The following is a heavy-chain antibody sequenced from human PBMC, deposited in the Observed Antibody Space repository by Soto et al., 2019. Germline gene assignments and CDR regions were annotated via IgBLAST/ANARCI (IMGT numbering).Heavy chain of an antibody. V-gene: IGHV3-48*02. Sequence: GGSLRLSCAASGFTFIIYSMNWVRQAPGKGLEWVSYISSSSSTIYYADSVKGRFTISRDNAKNSLYLQMNSLRDEDTAVYYCARDKEQWLVPHGFDPWGQGTLVTVSS. CDR2: ISSSSSTI. D-gene: IGHD6-19*01. CDR3: ARDKEQWLVPHGFDP. CDR1: GFTFIIYS. J-gene: IGHJ5*02.